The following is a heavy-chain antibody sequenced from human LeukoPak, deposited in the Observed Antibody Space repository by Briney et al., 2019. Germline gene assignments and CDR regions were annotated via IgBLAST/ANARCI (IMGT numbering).Heavy chain of an antibody. CDR3: TTREIVVEPAQTSMVRGVLWRSDF. CDR2: FDPKEGER. V-gene: IGHV1-24*01. CDR1: GDTLTELS. J-gene: IGHJ4*01. Sequence: WASVKVSCKVSGDTLTELSMHGVRQAPGKGVEWMGAFDPKEGERVYAQSFQGRFTMTEDTSSGTAYMELNSLRSEDTAVYYCTTREIVVEPAQTSMVRGVLWRSDFWGHGTLVTVSS. D-gene: IGHD3-10*01.